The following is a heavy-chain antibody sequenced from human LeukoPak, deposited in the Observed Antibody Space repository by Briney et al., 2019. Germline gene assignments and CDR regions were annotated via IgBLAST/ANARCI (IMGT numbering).Heavy chain of an antibody. V-gene: IGHV3-53*01. CDR3: AKNHDSNTYHTDDAFDI. CDR2: IYSGGST. J-gene: IGHJ3*02. D-gene: IGHD2/OR15-2a*01. Sequence: WGSLRLSCAASGFTVSSNYISWVRQAPGKGLEWVSVIYSGGSTYYADSVKGRFTISRDMSKSTLYLQMNSLRAEDTAIYYCAKNHDSNTYHTDDAFDIWGQGTMVTVSS. CDR1: GFTVSSNY.